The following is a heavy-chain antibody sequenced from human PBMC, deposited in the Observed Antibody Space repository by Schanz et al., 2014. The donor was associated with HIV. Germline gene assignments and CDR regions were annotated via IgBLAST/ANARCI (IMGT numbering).Heavy chain of an antibody. Sequence: EVQLLESGGGLVQPGGSLRLSCAASGFTFDTSAMTWVRQAPGKGLEWLAGVSRSGANTYYADSVKGRFTISRDNSKNTLYLQMNSLRAEDTAVYYCARVANWDYYGMDVWGRGTTVTVSS. V-gene: IGHV3-23*01. J-gene: IGHJ6*02. D-gene: IGHD3-16*01. CDR1: GFTFDTSA. CDR3: ARVANWDYYGMDV. CDR2: VSRSGANT.